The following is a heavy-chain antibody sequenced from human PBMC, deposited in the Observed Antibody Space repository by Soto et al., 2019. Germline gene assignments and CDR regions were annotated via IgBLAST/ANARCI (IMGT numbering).Heavy chain of an antibody. CDR2: ISSSSSYI. CDR1: GFTFSSYS. Sequence: EVQLVESGGGLVKPGGSLRLSCAASGFTFSSYSMNWVRQAPGKGLEWVSSISSSSSYIYYADSVKGRFTISRDNAKNSLYLQMNSLRAEDSDVYYCTRKGHDSGSHDYWGQVTLFTVSS. V-gene: IGHV3-21*01. J-gene: IGHJ4*02. D-gene: IGHD6-19*01. CDR3: TRKGHDSGSHDY.